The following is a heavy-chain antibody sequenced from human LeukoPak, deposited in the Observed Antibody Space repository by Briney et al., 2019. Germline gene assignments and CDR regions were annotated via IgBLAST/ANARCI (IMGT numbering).Heavy chain of an antibody. Sequence: GGSLRLSCAASGFTFSSYTIHWVRQAPGKGLEWVAVMSYDASNKYYADSVKGRFTISRDSSKNTLYLQMNSLRAEDTAVYYCARDGPYYDVLTGYPPFDYWGQGTLVTVSS. V-gene: IGHV3-30-3*01. CDR3: ARDGPYYDVLTGYPPFDY. CDR1: GFTFSSYT. CDR2: MSYDASNK. J-gene: IGHJ4*02. D-gene: IGHD3-9*01.